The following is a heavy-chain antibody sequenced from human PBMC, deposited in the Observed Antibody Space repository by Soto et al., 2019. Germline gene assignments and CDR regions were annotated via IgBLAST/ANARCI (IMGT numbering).Heavy chain of an antibody. CDR2: ISSSSSTI. CDR3: ARGGVLIYDSSGYVFDY. J-gene: IGHJ4*02. D-gene: IGHD3-22*01. V-gene: IGHV3-48*02. Sequence: EVQLVESGGGLVQPGGSLRLSCAASGFTFSSYSMNWVRQAPGKGLEWVSYISSSSSTIYYADSVKGRFTISRDNAKNPLDLQVNRLRDEDTAVYYCARGGVLIYDSSGYVFDYWGQGTLVTVSS. CDR1: GFTFSSYS.